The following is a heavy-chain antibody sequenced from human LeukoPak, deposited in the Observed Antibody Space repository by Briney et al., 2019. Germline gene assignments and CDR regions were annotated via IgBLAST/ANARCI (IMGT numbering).Heavy chain of an antibody. CDR2: ISVSGVST. V-gene: IGHV3-23*01. CDR3: ATESGYESWDANYFDD. CDR1: GFTFSSYA. J-gene: IGHJ4*02. Sequence: PGGSLRFSCAASGFTFSSYAMSWVRQAPGKGLEWVSGISVSGVSTYYADSVKGRFTISRDNSKNTLYLQMNSLRAEDTAVYYCATESGYESWDANYFDDWGQGTLVTVSS. D-gene: IGHD5-12*01.